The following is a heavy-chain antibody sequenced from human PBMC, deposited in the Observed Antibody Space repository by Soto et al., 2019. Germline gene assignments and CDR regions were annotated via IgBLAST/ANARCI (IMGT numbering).Heavy chain of an antibody. J-gene: IGHJ3*02. D-gene: IGHD2-15*01. CDR1: GFTFDDYA. Sequence: GGSLRLSCAASGFTFDDYAMHWVRQAPGKGLEWVSGISWNGGSIGYADSVKGRFTISRDNAKNSLYLQMNSLRAEDTALYYCAKDTGGRDVVVVAATGNAFDIWGQGTMVTVSS. CDR2: ISWNGGSI. CDR3: AKDTGGRDVVVVAATGNAFDI. V-gene: IGHV3-9*01.